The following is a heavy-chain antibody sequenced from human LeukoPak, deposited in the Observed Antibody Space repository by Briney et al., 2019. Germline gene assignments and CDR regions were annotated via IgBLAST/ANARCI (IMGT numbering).Heavy chain of an antibody. Sequence: PSETLSLTCTVSGGSISSYYWSWIRQPPGKGLEWIGYIYYSGSTNYNPSLKSRVTISVDTSKNQFSLKLSSVTAADTAVYYCARGPYYDFWGGYPEGGFDYWGQGTLVTVSS. V-gene: IGHV4-59*12. J-gene: IGHJ4*02. CDR3: ARGPYYDFWGGYPEGGFDY. CDR1: GGSISSYY. D-gene: IGHD3-3*01. CDR2: IYYSGST.